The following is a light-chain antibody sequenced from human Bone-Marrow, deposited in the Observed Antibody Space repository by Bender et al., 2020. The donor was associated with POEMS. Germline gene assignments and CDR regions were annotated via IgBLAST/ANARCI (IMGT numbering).Light chain of an antibody. V-gene: IGLV3-25*03. CDR2: KDS. CDR1: VLTKEY. CDR3: QSTDSSGTPV. Sequence: SNELTQPPSVSVSPGQTARITCSGDVLTKEYAYWYQQKPGQAPVLVIYKDSERPSGIPERFSGSTSGTTVTLTISGVQAEDEADYYCQSTDSSGTPVFGGGTKLTVL. J-gene: IGLJ3*02.